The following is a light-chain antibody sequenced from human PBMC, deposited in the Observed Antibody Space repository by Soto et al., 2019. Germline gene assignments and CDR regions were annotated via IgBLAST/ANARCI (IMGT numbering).Light chain of an antibody. J-gene: IGLJ3*02. CDR1: SSDVGSYNL. V-gene: IGLV2-11*01. CDR3: CSYAGSYTPDWV. Sequence: QSALTQPASVSGSPGQSITISCTGTSSDVGSYNLVSWYQQHPGKAPKLMIYDVSKRPSGVPDRFSGSKSGNTASLTISGLQAEDEADYYCCSYAGSYTPDWVFGGGTKLTVL. CDR2: DVS.